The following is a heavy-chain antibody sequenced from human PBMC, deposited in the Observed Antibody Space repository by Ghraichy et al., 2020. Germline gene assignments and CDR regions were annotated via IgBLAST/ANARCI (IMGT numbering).Heavy chain of an antibody. CDR2: IRYDGINK. V-gene: IGHV3-30*02. CDR1: GFTFSSYG. D-gene: IGHD2-2*02. J-gene: IGHJ4*02. CDR3: AKESRPAAIISDCFDY. Sequence: GGSLRLSCAASGFTFSSYGMHWVRQAPGKVLERVAFIRYDGINKYYADSVKGRFTISRDSSKNTLYLQMNSLRAKDTAVYYCAKESRPAAIISDCFDYWSQVTLVTVSS.